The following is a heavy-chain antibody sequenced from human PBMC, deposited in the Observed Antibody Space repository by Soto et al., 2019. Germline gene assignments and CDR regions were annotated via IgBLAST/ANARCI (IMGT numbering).Heavy chain of an antibody. Sequence: GGTLRLSCAASGFTFSSYWMSWVRQAPGKGLEWVANINQGGSEKYYVDSVKGRFTISRDNAKNSLYLQMNSLRAEDTAVYYCATDSPFDYWGQGTLVTVSS. CDR2: INQGGSEK. CDR1: GFTFSSYW. V-gene: IGHV3-7*01. CDR3: ATDSPFDY. D-gene: IGHD2-21*02. J-gene: IGHJ4*02.